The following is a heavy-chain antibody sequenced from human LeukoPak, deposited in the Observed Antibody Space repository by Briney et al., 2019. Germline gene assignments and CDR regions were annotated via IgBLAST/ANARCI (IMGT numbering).Heavy chain of an antibody. J-gene: IGHJ4*02. CDR2: VSTYNGNT. V-gene: IGHV1-18*04. Sequence: ASVKVSCKASGYTFTSHGISWVRQAPGQGLEWMGWVSTYNGNTNFVPKYQGRVTMSTDTSTSTAYMELRSLRSDDTAVYYCARDVDTATDQINDYWGQGTLVTVSS. CDR1: GYTFTSHG. CDR3: ARDVDTATDQINDY. D-gene: IGHD5-18*01.